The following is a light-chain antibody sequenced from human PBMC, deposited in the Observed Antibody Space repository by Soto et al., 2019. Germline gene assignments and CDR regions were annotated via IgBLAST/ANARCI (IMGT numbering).Light chain of an antibody. J-gene: IGKJ1*01. V-gene: IGKV3-20*01. CDR2: SAS. Sequence: EVVLTQSPGTLSLSPGERVTLSCRASQSVASSYLAWYQQKPGRAPRLLFYSASSRATGIPDRFSGSGSGTDFTLTISRLEAEVFAVYYCHHFGSLPETFGQGTNVE. CDR3: HHFGSLPET. CDR1: QSVASSY.